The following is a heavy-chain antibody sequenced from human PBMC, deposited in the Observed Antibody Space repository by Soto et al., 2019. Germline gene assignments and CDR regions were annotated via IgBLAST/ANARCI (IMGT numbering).Heavy chain of an antibody. CDR3: ARKADDSLYNFWSDP. J-gene: IGHJ5*02. D-gene: IGHD1-1*01. CDR1: AVTFSSYG. Sequence: EVQLLESGGGLVQPVCSLRLACAASAVTFSSYGMSWVRQAPGKGLEGVSSIRASVDRTYYADSVTGRFTISIDNSKNTLYLEMNSLRADDTAVYYCARKADDSLYNFWSDPWGQGTLVIVAS. V-gene: IGHV3-23*01. CDR2: IRASVDRT.